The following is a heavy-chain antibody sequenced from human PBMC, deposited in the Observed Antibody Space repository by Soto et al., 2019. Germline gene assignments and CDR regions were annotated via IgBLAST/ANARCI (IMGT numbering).Heavy chain of an antibody. Sequence: ASVKVSCKTSGFTFSSCAGQWVRQAPGQRLEWIGWIDAGSANANYAQKLQGRVTITRDTSTSTAYMELSSLRSKDTAVYYCARGFPLWFDPWGQGTLVTVSS. V-gene: IGHV1-3*01. CDR2: IDAGSANA. CDR3: ARGFPLWFDP. CDR1: GFTFSSCA. D-gene: IGHD3-3*01. J-gene: IGHJ5*02.